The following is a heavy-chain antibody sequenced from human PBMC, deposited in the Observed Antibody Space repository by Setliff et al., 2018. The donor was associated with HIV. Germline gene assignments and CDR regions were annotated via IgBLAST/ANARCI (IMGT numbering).Heavy chain of an antibody. CDR3: ARRIDNSGSLPAKNWFDT. D-gene: IGHD3-10*01. J-gene: IGHJ5*02. V-gene: IGHV4-4*09. CDR1: GGSINSYC. CDR2: IFASGSS. Sequence: SETLSLTCTVSGGSINSYCWNWIRQPPGKGLEWIGYIFASGSSLYNPSLQSRVSISIDTSKNQFSLKLSSVTAADTAVYYCARRIDNSGSLPAKNWFDTWGQGRLVTVSS.